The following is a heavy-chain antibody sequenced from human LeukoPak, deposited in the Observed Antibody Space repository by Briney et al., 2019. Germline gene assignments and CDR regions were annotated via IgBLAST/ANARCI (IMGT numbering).Heavy chain of an antibody. D-gene: IGHD3-22*01. CDR2: ITPSGST. V-gene: IGHV4-34*01. CDR3: ASSFYYDSRDY. J-gene: IGHJ4*02. CDR1: GGSLSGYV. Sequence: PSETLSLPCVVYGGSLSGYVWSGIRQPPGKGLEWIGEITPSGSTNYSPSLKSRVSISIDTSKKKLSLRLTSVTAADSAVYYCASSFYYDSRDYWGQGTLVTVSS.